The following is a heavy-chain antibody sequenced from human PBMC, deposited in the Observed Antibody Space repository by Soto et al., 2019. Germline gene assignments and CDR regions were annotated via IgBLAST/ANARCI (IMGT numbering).Heavy chain of an antibody. D-gene: IGHD2-2*01. V-gene: IGHV4-30-4*01. CDR2: IYYTGLP. CDR3: ARVTLHCEGTSCHPDAFDI. CDR1: GGSINSGDYY. J-gene: IGHJ3*02. Sequence: PSETLSLTCALSGGSINSGDYYWSWIRQPPGKGLEWIGYIYYTGLPNYNPSLKSRVSISVDTSKNQFSLKLSSVTAADTALYYCARVTLHCEGTSCHPDAFDIWGQGTMVTVSS.